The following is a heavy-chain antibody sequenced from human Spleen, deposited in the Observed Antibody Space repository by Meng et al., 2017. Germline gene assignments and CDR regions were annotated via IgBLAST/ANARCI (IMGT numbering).Heavy chain of an antibody. D-gene: IGHD2-2*01. CDR1: GYTFTSYP. Sequence: QGRLVQSGAEVRRPGASVKVSCKASGYTFTSYPMNWVRQAPGQGLEWMGWINTNTGNPTYAQGFTGRFVFSLDTSVSTAYLQISSLKAEDTAVYYCARPYCTSTSCYGWFDPWGQGTLVTVSS. J-gene: IGHJ5*02. CDR2: INTNTGNP. V-gene: IGHV7-4-1*02. CDR3: ARPYCTSTSCYGWFDP.